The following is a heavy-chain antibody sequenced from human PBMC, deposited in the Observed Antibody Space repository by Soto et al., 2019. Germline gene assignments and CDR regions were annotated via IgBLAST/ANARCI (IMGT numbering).Heavy chain of an antibody. CDR1: GGSISSSSYY. V-gene: IGHV4-39*01. CDR2: IYYSGRT. J-gene: IGHJ4*02. Sequence: SETLSLTCTVSGGSISSSSYYWGWIRQPPGKGLEWIGGIYYSGRTYYNPSLRSRVTISVDTSKNQFSLKLSSVTAADTAVYYCATFTGLYDFWSGYYIDYWGQGTLVTVSS. D-gene: IGHD3-3*01. CDR3: ATFTGLYDFWSGYYIDY.